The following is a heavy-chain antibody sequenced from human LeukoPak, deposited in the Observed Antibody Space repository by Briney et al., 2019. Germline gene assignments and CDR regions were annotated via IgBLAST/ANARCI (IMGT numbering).Heavy chain of an antibody. V-gene: IGHV3-33*01. CDR1: GFTFSSYG. CDR3: ARGSGQWPKFYFDY. CDR2: IWYDGSNK. J-gene: IGHJ4*02. Sequence: GGSLRLSCAASGFTFSSYGMHWVRQAPGKGLEWVAVIWYDGSNKYYADSVKGRFTISRDNSKNTLYLQMNSLRAEDTAVYYCARGSGQWPKFYFDYWGQGTLVTVSS. D-gene: IGHD6-19*01.